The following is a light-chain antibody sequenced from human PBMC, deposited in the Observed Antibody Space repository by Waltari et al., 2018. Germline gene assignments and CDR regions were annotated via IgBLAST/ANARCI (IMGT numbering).Light chain of an antibody. CDR1: SRDVGSYHF. J-gene: IGLJ2*01. CDR2: EVS. V-gene: IGLV2-23*02. CDR3: CSYAGSTFAI. Sequence: QSALTQPASVSGSPGQSIPIPCTGTSRDVGSYHFVSWYQQHPGKVPKLMIYEVSKRPSGVSDRFSGSKSGNTASLTISGLQAEDEADYYCCSYAGSTFAIFGGGTKVTVL.